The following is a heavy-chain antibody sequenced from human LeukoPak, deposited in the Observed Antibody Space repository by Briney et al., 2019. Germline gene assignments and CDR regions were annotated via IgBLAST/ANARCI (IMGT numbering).Heavy chain of an antibody. J-gene: IGHJ5*02. D-gene: IGHD5-12*01. CDR2: MSYSGST. CDR1: GGSISSSSYY. CDR3: ARAWGYSGYEGWFDP. Sequence: SETLSLTCTVSGGSISSSSYYWGWIRQPPGKGLEWIGSMSYSGSTYYSPSLKSRVTISIDTSKKQLSLKLSSVTAADTAVYYCARAWGYSGYEGWFDPWGQGTLVTVSS. V-gene: IGHV4-39*07.